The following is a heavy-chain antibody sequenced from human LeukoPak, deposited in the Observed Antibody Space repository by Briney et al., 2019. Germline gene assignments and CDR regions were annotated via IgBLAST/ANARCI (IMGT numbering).Heavy chain of an antibody. Sequence: SETLSLTCAVDGGSFSGYYWSWIRQPPGKGLEWIGEINHSGSTNYNPSLKSRVTISVDTSKNQFSLKLSSVTAADTAVYYCARGGLLDVWFGELRRHWFDPWGQGTLVTVSS. V-gene: IGHV4-34*01. CDR2: INHSGST. D-gene: IGHD3-10*01. CDR1: GGSFSGYY. J-gene: IGHJ5*02. CDR3: ARGGLLDVWFGELRRHWFDP.